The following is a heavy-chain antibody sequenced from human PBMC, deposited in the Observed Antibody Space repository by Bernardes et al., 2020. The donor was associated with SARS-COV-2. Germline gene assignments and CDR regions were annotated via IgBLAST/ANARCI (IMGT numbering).Heavy chain of an antibody. J-gene: IGHJ4*02. Sequence: GSLRLSCAVSGFSFSSYNMNWVRQAPGKGLEWVSYITSSGSYLYYAESLKGRFSISRDNAKNLLYLQMHNLGAEDTAVYYCARETTLVTLDYWGQGTLVTVSS. CDR2: ITSSGSYL. CDR1: GFSFSSYN. CDR3: ARETTLVTLDY. D-gene: IGHD5-18*01. V-gene: IGHV3-21*06.